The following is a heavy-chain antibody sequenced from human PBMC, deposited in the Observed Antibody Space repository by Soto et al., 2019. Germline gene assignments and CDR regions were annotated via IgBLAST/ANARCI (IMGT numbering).Heavy chain of an antibody. CDR3: ARKENIAVAGFDY. D-gene: IGHD6-19*01. Sequence: QVQLVASGGGVVQPGRSLRLSCAASGFTFSTYGMHWVRQAPGKGLEWVAVIWYDGSNKYYADSVKGRFTISRDNSKNTLYLQMNSLRVEDTAVYFCARKENIAVAGFDYWGQGTLVTVSS. J-gene: IGHJ4*02. V-gene: IGHV3-33*01. CDR1: GFTFSTYG. CDR2: IWYDGSNK.